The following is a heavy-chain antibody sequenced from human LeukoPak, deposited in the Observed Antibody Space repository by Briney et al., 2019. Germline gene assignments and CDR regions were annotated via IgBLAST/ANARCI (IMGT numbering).Heavy chain of an antibody. CDR2: VGGGNDI. J-gene: IGHJ4*02. D-gene: IGHD1-7*01. V-gene: IGHV3-23*01. Sequence: GGSLRLSCAASGFPFNIYGMSWVRQAPGKGLEWVSSVGGGNDINYADSVKGRFTGSRDDAKSTVYLQMNSLRVEDTAIYFCAKDAAPGNSIWDHFDSWGQGTLVTVSS. CDR1: GFPFNIYG. CDR3: AKDAAPGNSIWDHFDS.